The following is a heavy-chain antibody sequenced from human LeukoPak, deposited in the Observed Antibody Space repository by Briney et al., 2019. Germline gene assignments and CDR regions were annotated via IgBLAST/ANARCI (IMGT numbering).Heavy chain of an antibody. J-gene: IGHJ5*02. CDR2: IIPIFGTA. Sequence: ASVKVSCKASGGTFSSYAISWVRQAPGQGLEWMGGIIPIFGTANYAQKFQGRVTITADESTSTAYMELSSLRSEDTAVYYCARAYHCSSTSCYTGWFDPWGQGTLVTVSS. CDR3: ARAYHCSSTSCYTGWFDP. V-gene: IGHV1-69*13. CDR1: GGTFSSYA. D-gene: IGHD2-2*02.